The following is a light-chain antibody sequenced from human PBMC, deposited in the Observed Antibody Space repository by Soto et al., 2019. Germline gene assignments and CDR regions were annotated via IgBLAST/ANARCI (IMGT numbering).Light chain of an antibody. CDR1: SSDVGGYNY. V-gene: IGLV2-14*01. J-gene: IGLJ2*01. CDR2: AVS. Sequence: QSALTQPASVSGSPGQSITISCTGTSSDVGGYNYVSWYQQHPGKAPKLMIYAVSNRPSGVSNRFSGSKSGNKASLTISGLQAEDEADYYCSSYTSSSTLLFGGGTKLTVL. CDR3: SSYTSSSTLL.